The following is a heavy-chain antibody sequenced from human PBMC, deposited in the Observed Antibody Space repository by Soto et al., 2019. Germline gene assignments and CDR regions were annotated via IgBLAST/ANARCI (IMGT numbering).Heavy chain of an antibody. CDR2: MNPNSGNT. CDR3: ARGRGGPAVASFDPGDY. D-gene: IGHD6-19*01. Sequence: ASVNVSCKASGYTFTSYDINWVRQATGQGLEWMGWMNPNSGNTGYAQKFQGRVTMTRNTSISTAYMELSSLRSEDTAVYYCARGRGGPAVASFDPGDYWGQGTLVTVSS. J-gene: IGHJ4*02. CDR1: GYTFTSYD. V-gene: IGHV1-8*01.